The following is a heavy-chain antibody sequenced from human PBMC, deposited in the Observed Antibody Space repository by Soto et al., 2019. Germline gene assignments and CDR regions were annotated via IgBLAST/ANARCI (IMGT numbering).Heavy chain of an antibody. Sequence: GGSLRLSCAASGFTVSSNYMSWVRQAPGKGLEWVSVIYSGGSTYYADSVKGRFTISRDNSKNTLYLQMNSLRAEDTAVYYCAAHKGYCSGGSCYDFGYWGQGTLVTVSS. J-gene: IGHJ4*02. D-gene: IGHD2-15*01. CDR2: IYSGGST. CDR1: GFTVSSNY. V-gene: IGHV3-53*01. CDR3: AAHKGYCSGGSCYDFGY.